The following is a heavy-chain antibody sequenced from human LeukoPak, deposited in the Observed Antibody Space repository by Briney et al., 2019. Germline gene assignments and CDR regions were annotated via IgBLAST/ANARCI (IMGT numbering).Heavy chain of an antibody. CDR3: ARGGNYYAH. D-gene: IGHD1-26*01. CDR1: GGSISTYD. Sequence: SETLSLTCTVSGGSISTYDWSWVRRPPGKGLEGIGCIYYNGISNYNPSLKSRVTISVDTSNNQCSLNLSSVSAADTAVYYCARGGNYYAHWGQGTLVTVSS. V-gene: IGHV4-59*08. J-gene: IGHJ4*02. CDR2: IYYNGIS.